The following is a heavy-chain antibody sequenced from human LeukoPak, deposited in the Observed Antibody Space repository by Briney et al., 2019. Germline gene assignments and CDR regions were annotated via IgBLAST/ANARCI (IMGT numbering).Heavy chain of an antibody. CDR3: AGEWVATINNYMDV. Sequence: PGGSLRLSCAASGFTFSTYWMSWVRQAPGKGLEWVANIKQDGSEKYYVDSVKGRFTISRDNAKNSLYLQMNSLRAEDTAVYYCAGEWVATINNYMDVRGKGTTVTVSS. V-gene: IGHV3-7*01. CDR1: GFTFSTYW. CDR2: IKQDGSEK. D-gene: IGHD5-12*01. J-gene: IGHJ6*03.